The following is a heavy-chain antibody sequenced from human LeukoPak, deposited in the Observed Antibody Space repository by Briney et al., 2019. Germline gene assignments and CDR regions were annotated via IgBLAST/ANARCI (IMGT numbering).Heavy chain of an antibody. CDR1: GGSFSVYY. J-gene: IGHJ4*02. CDR3: SFVYNSGGLHDF. V-gene: IGHV4-34*01. CDR2: INHSGST. Sequence: SETLSPTCGVYGGSFSVYYWIWIRQPPGKGLEWIGEINHSGSTNYNPSLKSRVTMSVDTSKNQFSLKLSSVTAADTAIYYCSFVYNSGGLHDFWGQGTLVTVSS. D-gene: IGHD3-22*01.